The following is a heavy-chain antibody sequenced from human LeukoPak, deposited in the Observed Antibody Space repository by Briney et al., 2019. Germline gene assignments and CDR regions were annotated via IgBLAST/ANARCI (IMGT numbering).Heavy chain of an antibody. CDR2: INPNSGGT. D-gene: IGHD6-13*01. Sequence: ASVKVSCKASGYTFTGYYMHWVRQAPGQGLERMGWINPNSGGTNYAQKFQGRVTMTRDTSNSTAYMELSRLRSDDTAVYYCARDHGIAAAVDYWGQGTLVTVSS. V-gene: IGHV1-2*02. CDR3: ARDHGIAAAVDY. CDR1: GYTFTGYY. J-gene: IGHJ4*02.